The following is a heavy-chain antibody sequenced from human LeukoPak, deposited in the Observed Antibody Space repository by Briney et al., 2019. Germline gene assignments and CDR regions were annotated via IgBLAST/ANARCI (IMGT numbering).Heavy chain of an antibody. J-gene: IGHJ5*02. Sequence: SETLSLTCTVSGGSISSYYWSWIRQPPGKGLEWIGYIYYSGSTNYNPSLKSRVTISVDTSKNQFSLKLSSVTAADTAVYYCATYDYGSGNWFNPWGQGTLVTVSS. CDR1: GGSISSYY. CDR2: IYYSGST. CDR3: ATYDYGSGNWFNP. D-gene: IGHD3-10*01. V-gene: IGHV4-59*01.